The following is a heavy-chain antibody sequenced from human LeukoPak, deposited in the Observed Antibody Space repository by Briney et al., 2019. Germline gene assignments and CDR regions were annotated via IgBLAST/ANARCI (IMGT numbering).Heavy chain of an antibody. J-gene: IGHJ5*01. V-gene: IGHV3-72*01. CDR2: IKNKCNSFTT. D-gene: IGHD2/OR15-2a*01. CDR3: AQFSKGA. CDR1: GFTFSDHY. Sequence: GGSLRLSCAASGFTFSDHYMNWVRQAPGRGLEWIALIKNKCNSFTTQYAASVKGRFTISRDDLRNSLFLQMNNLKTEDTAVYYCAQFSKGAWGHGTLVTVSS.